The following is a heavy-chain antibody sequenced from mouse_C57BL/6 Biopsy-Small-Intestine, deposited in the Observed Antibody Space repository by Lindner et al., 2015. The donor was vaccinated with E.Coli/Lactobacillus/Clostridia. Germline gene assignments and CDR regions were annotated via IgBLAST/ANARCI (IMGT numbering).Heavy chain of an antibody. CDR1: GYTFTGYW. CDR2: ILPGSSSS. Sequence: VQLQESGAELMKPGASVKPSCKATGYTFTGYWIEWVKQRPGHGLEWIGEILPGSSSSNYNEKLKGKATFTADTSSNTAYMQLSSLTTEDSAIYYCARRYGVPYVMDYWGQGTSVTVSS. CDR3: ARRYGVPYVMDY. J-gene: IGHJ4*01. V-gene: IGHV1-9*01. D-gene: IGHD1-1*01.